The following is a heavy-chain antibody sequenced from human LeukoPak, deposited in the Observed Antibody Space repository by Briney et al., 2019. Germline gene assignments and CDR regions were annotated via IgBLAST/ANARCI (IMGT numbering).Heavy chain of an antibody. J-gene: IGHJ6*02. CDR1: GFTFSSYS. CDR3: ARDNSGQLAQTGYYYYGMDV. CDR2: ISSSSSTI. D-gene: IGHD6-6*01. V-gene: IGHV3-48*02. Sequence: PGGSLRLSCAASGFTFSSYSMNWVRQAPGKGLEWVSYISSSSSTIYYADSVKGRFTISRDNAKNSLYLQMNSLRDEDTAVYYCARDNSGQLAQTGYYYYGMDVWGQGTTVTVSS.